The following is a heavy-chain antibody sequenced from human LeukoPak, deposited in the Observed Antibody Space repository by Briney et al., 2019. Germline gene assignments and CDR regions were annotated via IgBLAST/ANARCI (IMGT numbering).Heavy chain of an antibody. CDR2: ISSSSSYI. D-gene: IGHD1-20*01. J-gene: IGHJ5*02. Sequence: GGSLRLSCAASGFTFSSYSMNWVRQAPGKGLEWVSSISSSSSYIYYADSVKGRFTTSRDNAKNSLYLQMNSLRAEDTAVYYCARDQASQWGYNWNDGNWFDPWGQGTLVTVSS. V-gene: IGHV3-21*01. CDR3: ARDQASQWGYNWNDGNWFDP. CDR1: GFTFSSYS.